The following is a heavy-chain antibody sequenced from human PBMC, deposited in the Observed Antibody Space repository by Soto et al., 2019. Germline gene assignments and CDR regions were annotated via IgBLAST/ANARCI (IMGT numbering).Heavy chain of an antibody. Sequence: QVQLVQSGAEVKKPGSSVKVSCKASGGTFSSYAISWVRQAPGQGLEWMGGIIPIFGTANYAQKFQGRVTITADEATSTGYMELSSLRSEDTAVYYCARGLGYCSGGSCYSDYYYYGMDVWGQGTTVTVSS. J-gene: IGHJ6*02. CDR2: IIPIFGTA. V-gene: IGHV1-69*01. CDR3: ARGLGYCSGGSCYSDYYYYGMDV. D-gene: IGHD2-15*01. CDR1: GGTFSSYA.